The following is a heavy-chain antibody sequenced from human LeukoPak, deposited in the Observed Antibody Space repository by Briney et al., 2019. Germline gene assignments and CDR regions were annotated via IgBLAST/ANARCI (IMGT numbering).Heavy chain of an antibody. D-gene: IGHD5-18*01. J-gene: IGHJ5*02. Sequence: GRSLRLSCTASGFTFSSYGMHWVRQAPGKGLEWVAVISYDGSNKYYADSVKGRFTISRDNSKNTLYLQMNSLRAEDTAVYYCAKVRGYSYGSSGFDPWGQGTLVTVSS. V-gene: IGHV3-30*18. CDR1: GFTFSSYG. CDR3: AKVRGYSYGSSGFDP. CDR2: ISYDGSNK.